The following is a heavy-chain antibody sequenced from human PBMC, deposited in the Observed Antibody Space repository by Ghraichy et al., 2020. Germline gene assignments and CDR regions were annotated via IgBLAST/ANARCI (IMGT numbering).Heavy chain of an antibody. D-gene: IGHD6-6*01. J-gene: IGHJ6*02. Sequence: SETLSLTCAVYGGSFSGYYWSWIRQPPGKGLEWIGEINHSGSTNYNPSLKSRVTISVDTSKNQFSLKLSSVTAADTAVYYCARLLRIAARPTYYYYGMDVWGQGTTVTVSS. CDR1: GGSFSGYY. V-gene: IGHV4-34*01. CDR3: ARLLRIAARPTYYYYGMDV. CDR2: INHSGST.